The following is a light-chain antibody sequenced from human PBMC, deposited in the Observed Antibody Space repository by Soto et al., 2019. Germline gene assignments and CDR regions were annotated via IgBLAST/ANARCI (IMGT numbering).Light chain of an antibody. V-gene: IGLV1-51*01. CDR2: DND. J-gene: IGLJ2*01. CDR1: NSNIGNED. Sequence: QSVLTQPPSVSAAPGQKVTISCSGGNSNIGNEDVSWYQQLPGTAPKLLIYDNDKRPSGIPDRFSGSKSGTSATLGITGLQTGDEADYYCGTWDSSLSGVVIGGGTKLTVL. CDR3: GTWDSSLSGVV.